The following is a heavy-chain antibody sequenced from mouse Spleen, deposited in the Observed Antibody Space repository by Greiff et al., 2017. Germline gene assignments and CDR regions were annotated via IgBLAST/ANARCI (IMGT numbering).Heavy chain of an antibody. V-gene: IGHV2-2*01. CDR3: ARPLYGNSAWFAY. J-gene: IGHJ3*01. Sequence: VKLMESGPGLVQPSQSLSITCTASGFSLTSYGVHWVRQSPGKGLEWLGVIWSGGSTDYNAAFISRLSISKDNSKSQVFFKMNSLQADDTAIYYWARPLYGNSAWFAYWGQGTLVTGSA. D-gene: IGHD2-1*01. CDR1: GFSLTSYG. CDR2: IWSGGST.